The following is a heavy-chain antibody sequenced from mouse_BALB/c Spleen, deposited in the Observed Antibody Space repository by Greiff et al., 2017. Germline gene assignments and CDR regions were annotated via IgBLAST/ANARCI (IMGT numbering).Heavy chain of an antibody. D-gene: IGHD4-1*01. CDR2: ISSGGGST. CDR1: GFAFSSYD. V-gene: IGHV5-12-1*01. J-gene: IGHJ1*01. CDR3: ARLGRDWYFDV. Sequence: VKLMESGGGLVKPGGSLKLSCAASGFAFSSYDMSWVRQTPEKRLEWVAYISSGGGSTYYPDTVKGRFTISRDNAKNTLYLQMSSLKSEDTAMYYCARLGRDWYFDVWGAGTTVTVSS.